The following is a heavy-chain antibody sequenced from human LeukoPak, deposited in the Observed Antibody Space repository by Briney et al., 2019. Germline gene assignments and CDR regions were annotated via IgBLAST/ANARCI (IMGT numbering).Heavy chain of an antibody. D-gene: IGHD2-15*01. J-gene: IGHJ4*02. CDR3: ARGRPVVVAATGRYFDY. V-gene: IGHV4-34*01. CDR1: GGSFSGYY. CDR2: INHSGST. Sequence: MASETLSLTCAVYGGSFSGYYWSWIRQPPGKGLEWIGEINHSGSTNYNPSLKSRVTISVDTSKNQFSLKLSSVTAADTAVYYCARGRPVVVAATGRYFDYWGQGTLVTVSS.